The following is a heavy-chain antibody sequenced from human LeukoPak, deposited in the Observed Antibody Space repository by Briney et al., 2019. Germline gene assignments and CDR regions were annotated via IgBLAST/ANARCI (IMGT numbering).Heavy chain of an antibody. CDR3: ARHYDSSGYDWFDP. J-gene: IGHJ5*02. D-gene: IGHD3-22*01. CDR2: VYYTGST. V-gene: IGHV4-59*08. CDR1: GGSISSYY. Sequence: PSETLSLTCTISGGSISSYYWSWVRQPPGKGLEWIGFVYYTGSTNYSPSLKSRVTISVDTSKNQFSLKLRSVTAADTAVYYCARHYDSSGYDWFDPWGQGTLVTVSS.